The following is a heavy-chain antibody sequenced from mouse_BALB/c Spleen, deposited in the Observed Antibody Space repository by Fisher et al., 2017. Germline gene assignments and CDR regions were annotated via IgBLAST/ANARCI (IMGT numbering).Heavy chain of an antibody. V-gene: IGHV1S45*01. CDR3: ARRDSLLRLYWYFDV. Sequence: KFKGKATLTVDKSSSTAYMQLNSLTSEDSAVYYCARRDSLLRLYWYFDVWGAGTTVTVSS. J-gene: IGHJ1*01. D-gene: IGHD1-2*01.